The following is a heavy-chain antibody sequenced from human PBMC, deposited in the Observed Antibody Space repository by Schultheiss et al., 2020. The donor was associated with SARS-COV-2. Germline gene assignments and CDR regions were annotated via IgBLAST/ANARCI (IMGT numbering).Heavy chain of an antibody. J-gene: IGHJ4*02. V-gene: IGHV1-18*04. CDR3: ARDYDPGDY. CDR2: ISAYNGNT. CDR1: GYTFTGYY. Sequence: ASVKVSCKASGYTFTGYYMHWVRQAPGQGLEWMGWISAYNGNTNYAQKLQGRVTMTTDTSTSTAYMELRSLRSDDTAVYYCARDYDPGDYWGQGSLVTVSS. D-gene: IGHD3-3*01.